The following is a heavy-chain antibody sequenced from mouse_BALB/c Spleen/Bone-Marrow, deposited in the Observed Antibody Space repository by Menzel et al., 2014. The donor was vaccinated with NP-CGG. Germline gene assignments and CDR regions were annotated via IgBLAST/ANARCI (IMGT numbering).Heavy chain of an antibody. CDR2: IXPGSGST. CDR1: GYTFXSXW. V-gene: IGHV1-9*01. Sequence: VQLQESGAELMKPGASVKISCKATGYTFXSXWXDWVKQRPXXGXEWIXXIXPGSGSTNYNEKFKGKATFTADTSSNTAYMQLSSLTSEDSAVYYCARRGISWFAYWGQGTLVTVSA. J-gene: IGHJ3*01. CDR3: ARRGISWFAY.